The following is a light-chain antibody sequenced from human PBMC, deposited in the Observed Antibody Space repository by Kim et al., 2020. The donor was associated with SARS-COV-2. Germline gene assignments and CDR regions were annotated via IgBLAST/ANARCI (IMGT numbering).Light chain of an antibody. J-gene: IGKJ4*01. Sequence: LSPGERATLSCRARQSVNTNLAWYQQKPGQAPRLLIYEASHRATGIPARFSGSGSGTDFTLTISSLEPEDFAVYYCQQRSNWRLTFGGGTKVDIK. V-gene: IGKV3-11*01. CDR1: QSVNTN. CDR3: QQRSNWRLT. CDR2: EAS.